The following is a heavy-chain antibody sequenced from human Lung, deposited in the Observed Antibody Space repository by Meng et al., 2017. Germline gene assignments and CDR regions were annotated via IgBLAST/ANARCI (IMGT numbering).Heavy chain of an antibody. CDR2: IDPKSGDT. J-gene: IGHJ4*02. CDR3: ARDEDISAAGKLFGDY. V-gene: IGHV1-2*06. Sequence: QVEWLQCVAEVKNPGASGKFACKPSVYTFPAYYMNWVRLAPGQGLEWMGHIDPKSGDTRYAQKFQGRVTMTGDTSIGTAYMELTGLRSDDTALYYCARDEDISAAGKLFGDYWGQGTLVTVSS. CDR1: VYTFPAYY. D-gene: IGHD6-13*01.